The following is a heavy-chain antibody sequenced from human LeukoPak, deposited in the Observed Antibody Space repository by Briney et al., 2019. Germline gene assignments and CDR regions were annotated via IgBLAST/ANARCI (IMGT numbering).Heavy chain of an antibody. CDR3: AKDHGASSGYSYGYTPYYFDY. CDR1: GFTFSSYG. J-gene: IGHJ4*02. D-gene: IGHD5-18*01. V-gene: IGHV3-30*18. CDR2: ISYDGSNK. Sequence: GRSLRLSCAASGFTFSSYGMHWVRQAPGKGLEWVAVISYDGSNKYYADSVKGRFTISRDNSKNTLYLQMNSLRAEDTAVYCCAKDHGASSGYSYGYTPYYFDYWPGNPGHRLL.